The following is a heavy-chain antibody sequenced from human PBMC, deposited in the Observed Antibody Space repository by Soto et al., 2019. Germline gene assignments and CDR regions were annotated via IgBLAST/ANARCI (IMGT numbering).Heavy chain of an antibody. J-gene: IGHJ5*02. Sequence: SETLSLTCTVSGGSIKVGGYYWGWIRQPPGKGLEWVATIYYSGTTYYNPSLKSRLTISLDTSKNQFSLDLTSVTAADTAVYYCVRESVASGPNYFDTWGPGTLVTVSS. CDR1: GGSIKVGGYY. CDR2: IYYSGTT. CDR3: VRESVASGPNYFDT. V-gene: IGHV4-39*02. D-gene: IGHD6-6*01.